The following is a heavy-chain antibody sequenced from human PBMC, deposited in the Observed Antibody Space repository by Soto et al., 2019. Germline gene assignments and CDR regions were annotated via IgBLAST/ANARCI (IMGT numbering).Heavy chain of an antibody. D-gene: IGHD3-3*01. CDR3: ATDLNWSGT. J-gene: IGHJ3*01. Sequence: EMQLEESGGGLVQPGGSLRLSCAASGFTFSSYWMTWVRQAPGKGLEFLATIKPDGSDKYYVDSVRGRFTISRDNAKNSLSLQMNSLRAEDTALYYCATDLNWSGTWGQGTMVTVSS. V-gene: IGHV3-7*01. CDR2: IKPDGSDK. CDR1: GFTFSSYW.